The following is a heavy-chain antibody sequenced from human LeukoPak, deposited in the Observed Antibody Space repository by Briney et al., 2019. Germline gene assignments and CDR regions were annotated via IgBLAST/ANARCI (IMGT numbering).Heavy chain of an antibody. J-gene: IGHJ4*02. CDR2: LYSSGYT. CDR1: GFTFTSYV. D-gene: IGHD5-12*01. CDR3: AAKGNGYTGTYVFAH. Sequence: SGGSLRLSCAASGFTFTSYVVSWVRQAPGKGLEWVSVLYSSGYTKYADSVKGRFSISRDTSENTLSLQMNSLRAEDSAVYYCAAKGNGYTGTYVFAHWGRGTLVTVSS. V-gene: IGHV3-66*01.